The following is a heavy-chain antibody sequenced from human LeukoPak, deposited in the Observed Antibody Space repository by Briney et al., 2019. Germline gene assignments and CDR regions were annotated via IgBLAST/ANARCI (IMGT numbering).Heavy chain of an antibody. CDR2: MNPNSGNT. Sequence: ASVKVSCKASGYTFTSYDINWVRQATAQGLEWMGWMNPNSGNTGYAQKFQGRVTMTRNTSISTAYMELSSLRSEDTAVYYCARAKTTVTTLYYYYYYYMDVWGKGTTVTVSS. CDR3: ARAKTTVTTLYYYYYYYMDV. V-gene: IGHV1-8*01. D-gene: IGHD4-17*01. J-gene: IGHJ6*03. CDR1: GYTFTSYD.